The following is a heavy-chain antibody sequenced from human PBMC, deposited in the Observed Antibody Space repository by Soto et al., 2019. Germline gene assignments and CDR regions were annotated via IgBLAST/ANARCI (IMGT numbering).Heavy chain of an antibody. CDR2: IYYSGST. J-gene: IGHJ4*02. CDR1: GGSLSSGGYY. V-gene: IGHV4-31*03. D-gene: IGHD3-22*01. CDR3: ARVHLMGYDSSGYYYKN. Sequence: SETLSLTCTVSGGSLSSGGYYWSWIRQHPGKGLEWIGYIYYSGSTYYNPSLKSRATISVDTSKNQFSLKLSSVTAADTAVYYCARVHLMGYDSSGYYYKNWRQGTLVTVSS.